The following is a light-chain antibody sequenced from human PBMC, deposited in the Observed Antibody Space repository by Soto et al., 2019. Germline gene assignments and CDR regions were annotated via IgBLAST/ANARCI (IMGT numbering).Light chain of an antibody. CDR3: QSSDSSLSISV. J-gene: IGLJ2*01. V-gene: IGLV1-40*01. CDR1: SSNIGAGYD. Sequence: QSVLTQPPSVSGAPGQRVSISCTGTSSNIGAGYDVHWYQHLPGTAPKLLIFGDINRPSGVPDRFSGSKSGTSASLAITGIQVEDEADYYCQSSDSSLSISVFGGGPQLTVL. CDR2: GDI.